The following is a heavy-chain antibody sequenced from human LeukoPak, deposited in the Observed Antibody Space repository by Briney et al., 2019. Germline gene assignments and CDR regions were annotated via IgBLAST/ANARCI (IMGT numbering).Heavy chain of an antibody. Sequence: GGSLRLSCAASGFTFSSYAMHWVRQAPGKGLEWVSSISSSSSYIYYADSVKGRFTISRDNAKNSLYLQMNSLRAEDTAVYYCARGFSGWNNDYWGQGTLVTVSS. CDR1: GFTFSSYA. D-gene: IGHD6-19*01. CDR3: ARGFSGWNNDY. V-gene: IGHV3-21*01. CDR2: ISSSSSYI. J-gene: IGHJ4*02.